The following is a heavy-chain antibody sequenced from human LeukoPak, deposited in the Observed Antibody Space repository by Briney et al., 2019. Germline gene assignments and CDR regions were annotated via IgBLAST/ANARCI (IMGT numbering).Heavy chain of an antibody. D-gene: IGHD6-13*01. V-gene: IGHV3-9*01. Sequence: PGGSLRLSCAATGFTFSSYAMGWVRQAPGEGLEWVSGISWNSGSIGYADSVKGRFTISRDNAKNSLYLQMNSLRAEDTALYYCAKASSSWTFAYFDYWGQGTLVTVSS. CDR2: ISWNSGSI. J-gene: IGHJ4*02. CDR3: AKASSSWTFAYFDY. CDR1: GFTFSSYA.